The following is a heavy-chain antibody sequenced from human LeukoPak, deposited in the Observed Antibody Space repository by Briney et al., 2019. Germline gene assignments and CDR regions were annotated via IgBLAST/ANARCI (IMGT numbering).Heavy chain of an antibody. J-gene: IGHJ3*02. CDR2: INHSGST. CDR1: GGSFSGYY. V-gene: IGHV4-34*01. D-gene: IGHD1-7*01. Sequence: PSETLCLTCAVYGGSFSGYYWSWIRQPPGKGLEWIGEINHSGSTNYNPSLKSRVTISVDTSKNQFSLKLSSVTAADTAVYYCARPAGTRDAFDIWGQGTMVTVSS. CDR3: ARPAGTRDAFDI.